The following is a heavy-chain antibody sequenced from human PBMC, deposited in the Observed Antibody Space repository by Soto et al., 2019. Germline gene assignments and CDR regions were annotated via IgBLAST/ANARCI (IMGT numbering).Heavy chain of an antibody. CDR2: ISAYNGNT. J-gene: IGHJ4*02. V-gene: IGHV1-18*01. CDR3: ARREYYDILTGYDY. Sequence: VASVKVSRKASGYTFTSYGISWVRQAPGQGLEWMGWISAYNGNTNYAQKLQGRVTMTTDTSTSTAYMELRSLRSDDTAVYYCARREYYDILTGYDYWGQGTLVTVSS. D-gene: IGHD3-9*01. CDR1: GYTFTSYG.